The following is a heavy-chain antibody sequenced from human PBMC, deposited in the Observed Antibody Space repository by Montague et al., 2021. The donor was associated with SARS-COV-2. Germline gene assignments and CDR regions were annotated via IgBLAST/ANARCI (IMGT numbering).Heavy chain of an antibody. D-gene: IGHD5-12*01. J-gene: IGHJ4*02. CDR3: ARDRNDGYDRFFDY. CDR2: IHFTGTT. V-gene: IGHV4-39*07. CDR1: DASISTSNY. Sequence: SETLSLTCSVSDASISTSNYWGWLRQTPGKGLEWTASIHFTGTTXXKPXXXSRVTISVDTSKNQFSLKLTSLTAADTAIYFCARDRNDGYDRFFDYWGQGTLVTVSS.